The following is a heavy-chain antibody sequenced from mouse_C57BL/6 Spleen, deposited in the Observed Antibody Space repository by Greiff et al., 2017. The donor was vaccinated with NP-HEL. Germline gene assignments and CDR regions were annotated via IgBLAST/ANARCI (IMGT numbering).Heavy chain of an antibody. CDR3: TRNYGSRYFDG. J-gene: IGHJ1*03. Sequence: QVQLQQSGAELVRPGASVTLSCKASGYTFTDYEMHWVKQTPVHGLEWIGAIDPETGGTAYNQKFKGKAILTADKSSSTAYMELRSLTSEDSAVYYCTRNYGSRYFDGWGTGTTVTVSS. V-gene: IGHV1-15*01. D-gene: IGHD1-1*01. CDR2: IDPETGGT. CDR1: GYTFTDYE.